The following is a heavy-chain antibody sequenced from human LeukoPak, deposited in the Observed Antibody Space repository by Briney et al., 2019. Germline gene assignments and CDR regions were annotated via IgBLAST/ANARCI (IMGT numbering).Heavy chain of an antibody. J-gene: IGHJ5*02. Sequence: SETLSLTCAVYGGSFSGYYWSWIRQPPGKGLEWIGEINHSGSTDYNPSLKSRVTISVDTSKNQFSLKLSSVTAADTAVYYCARYLMGIVATKFDPWGQGTLVTVSS. CDR3: ARYLMGIVATKFDP. CDR1: GGSFSGYY. D-gene: IGHD5-12*01. V-gene: IGHV4-34*01. CDR2: INHSGST.